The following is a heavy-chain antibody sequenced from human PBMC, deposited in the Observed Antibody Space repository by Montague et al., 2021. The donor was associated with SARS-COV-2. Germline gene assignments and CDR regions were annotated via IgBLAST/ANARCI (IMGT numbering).Heavy chain of an antibody. CDR2: INHSGST. CDR1: GGSFSGYY. CDR3: ARGTKGVFTYDYDSSGYASDY. V-gene: IGHV4-34*01. J-gene: IGHJ4*02. Sequence: SETRSLTCAVYGGSFSGYYWSWIRQPPGKGLEWIGEINHSGSTKYNPSLKSRVTISVDTSKNQFSLKLGSVTAADTAVYYCARGTKGVFTYDYDSSGYASDYWGQGTLVTVSS. D-gene: IGHD3-22*01.